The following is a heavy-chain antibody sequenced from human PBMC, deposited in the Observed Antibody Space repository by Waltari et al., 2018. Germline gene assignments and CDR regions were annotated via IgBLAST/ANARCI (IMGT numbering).Heavy chain of an antibody. CDR1: GFTFSSYW. CDR3: ARYSSANWEIDY. V-gene: IGHV3-7*01. Sequence: EVQLVESGGGLVQPGGSLRLSCAASGFTFSSYWMSWVRQAPGKGLEWVANRKQEGSEKYYVDSVKGRFTISRDNAKNSLYLQMNSLRAEDTAVYYCARYSSANWEIDYWGQGTLVTVSS. D-gene: IGHD7-27*01. J-gene: IGHJ4*02. CDR2: RKQEGSEK.